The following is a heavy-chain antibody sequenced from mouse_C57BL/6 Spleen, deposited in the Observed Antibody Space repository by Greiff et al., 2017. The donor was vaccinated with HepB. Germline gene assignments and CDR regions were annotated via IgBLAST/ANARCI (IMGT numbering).Heavy chain of an antibody. V-gene: IGHV5-17*01. J-gene: IGHJ2*01. CDR1: GFTFRDYG. Sequence: EVKLVESGGGLVKPGGSLKLSCAASGFTFRDYGMHWVRQAPEKGLEWVAYISSGSSTIYYADTVKGRFTISRDNAKNTLFLQMTSLRSEDTAMYYCARPDYWGQGTTLTVSS. CDR2: ISSGSSTI. CDR3: ARPDY.